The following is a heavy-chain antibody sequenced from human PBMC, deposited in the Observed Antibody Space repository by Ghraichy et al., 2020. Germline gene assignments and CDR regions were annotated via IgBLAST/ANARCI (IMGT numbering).Heavy chain of an antibody. CDR1: GFTFSSWD. CDR3: ASYDYNFGEDY. J-gene: IGHJ4*02. CDR2: ISSNSLYI. D-gene: IGHD5-24*01. V-gene: IGHV3-21*01. Sequence: GGSLRLSCAASGFTFSSWDMNWARQAPGKGLEWVSSISSNSLYIYYADSVKGRFTISRDNVEKSLYLHMNSLRGEDTALYYCASYDYNFGEDYWGQGTLVTVSS.